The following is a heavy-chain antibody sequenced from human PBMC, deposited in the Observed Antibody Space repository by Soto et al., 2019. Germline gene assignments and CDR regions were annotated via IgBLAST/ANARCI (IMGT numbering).Heavy chain of an antibody. D-gene: IGHD3-22*01. CDR1: GNSFSNYW. Sequence: PGESLKISCKGSGNSFSNYWIGWVRQMPGKGLEWMGIIYPGVSGTKYSPSFQGQVTISADKSITTAYLQWSSLRASDTAMYYCATLSYYDSSGGFDYWGQGTLVTVSS. V-gene: IGHV5-51*01. CDR2: IYPGVSGT. CDR3: ATLSYYDSSGGFDY. J-gene: IGHJ4*02.